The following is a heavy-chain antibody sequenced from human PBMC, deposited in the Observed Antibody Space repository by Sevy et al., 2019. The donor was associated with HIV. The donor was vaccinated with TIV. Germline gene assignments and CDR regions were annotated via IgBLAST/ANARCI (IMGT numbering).Heavy chain of an antibody. J-gene: IGHJ4*02. CDR3: ARQVGQLRFFDWSPGYFDY. D-gene: IGHD3-9*01. V-gene: IGHV4-39*01. Sequence: SETLSLTCTVSGDSISSSPYYWGWIRQAHGKGLEWIGRIYYSGSPYYNPSRKSRVTISVDTSKNQFSLRLGSVTAADTAVYYCARQVGQLRFFDWSPGYFDYWGQGTLVTVSS. CDR2: IYYSGSP. CDR1: GDSISSSPYY.